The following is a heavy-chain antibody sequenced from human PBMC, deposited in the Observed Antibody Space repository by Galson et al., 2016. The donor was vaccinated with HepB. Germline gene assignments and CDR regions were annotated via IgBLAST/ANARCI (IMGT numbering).Heavy chain of an antibody. V-gene: IGHV6-1*01. CDR3: AKDSSTWEGGNWFAP. CDR1: GDSVSNKSAA. Sequence: CAISGDSVSNKSAAWNWIGQSPSRGLEWLGRTYYRSQWYTEYAVSPKSRITITSDTSKNQFSLQLRTVTPEDTAMYYCAKDSSTWEGGNWFAPWGQGTHVIVSS. J-gene: IGHJ5*02. CDR2: TYYRSQWYT. D-gene: IGHD1-26*01.